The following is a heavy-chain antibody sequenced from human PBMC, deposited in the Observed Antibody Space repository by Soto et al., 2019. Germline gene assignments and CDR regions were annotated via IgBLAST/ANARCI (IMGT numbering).Heavy chain of an antibody. D-gene: IGHD6-13*01. J-gene: IGHJ4*02. CDR2: ISGRGRGQ. V-gene: IGHV3-23*02. CDR3: AKLKSWRALDY. Sequence: GGSLRLSCAASGFTFTNYAMIWVGQAPGKGLELVSFISGRGRGQIYDAHVKGSFTISRDNAENTLYMQMNSLRVENRDVYYWAKLKSWRALDYWGQGTLVTVYS. CDR1: GFTFTNYA.